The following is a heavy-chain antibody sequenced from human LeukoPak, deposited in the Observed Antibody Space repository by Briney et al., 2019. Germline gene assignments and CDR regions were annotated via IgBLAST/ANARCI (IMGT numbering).Heavy chain of an antibody. CDR3: VKARGIQLWLPGDY. CDR1: GGSFSAYY. J-gene: IGHJ4*02. Sequence: SETLSLTCAVYGGSFSAYYWSWIRQPPGKGLEWIGEINHSGSTNYNPSLKSRVTISVDTSKNQFSLKLSSVTAADTAVYYCVKARGIQLWLPGDYWGQGTLVTVSS. CDR2: INHSGST. V-gene: IGHV4-34*01. D-gene: IGHD5-18*01.